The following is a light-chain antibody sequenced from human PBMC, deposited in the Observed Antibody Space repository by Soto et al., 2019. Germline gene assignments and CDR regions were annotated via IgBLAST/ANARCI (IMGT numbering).Light chain of an antibody. CDR1: SSDVGGYNY. V-gene: IGLV2-11*01. Sequence: QSVLTQPRSVSGSPGQSVTISCTGTSSDVGGYNYVSWYQQHPGKAPKLMIYDVIKRPSGVPDRFSGSKSGNTASLTISGLQAEDEADYYCCSYAGSYTPVVFGGGTKLTVL. CDR3: CSYAGSYTPVV. CDR2: DVI. J-gene: IGLJ2*01.